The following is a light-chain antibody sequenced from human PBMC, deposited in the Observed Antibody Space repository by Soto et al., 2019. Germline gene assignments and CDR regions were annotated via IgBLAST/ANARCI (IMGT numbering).Light chain of an antibody. V-gene: IGKV1-33*01. J-gene: IGKJ2*03. CDR1: QDVSNY. CDR2: DAS. CDR3: QQYDNLPFS. Sequence: DIQMTQSPSSLSASVGDRVTITCQASQDVSNYLNWYQQKPGKAPKLLIYDASNLETGVPSRFSGSASGTDFTCTISSLRPEDVGTYYCQQYDNLPFSFGQGTKLEIK.